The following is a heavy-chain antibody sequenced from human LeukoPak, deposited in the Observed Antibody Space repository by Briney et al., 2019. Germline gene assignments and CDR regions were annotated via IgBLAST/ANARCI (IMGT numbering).Heavy chain of an antibody. CDR3: ARDRVPGY. J-gene: IGHJ4*02. CDR2: ISSSCRTI. Sequence: GGSLRLSCAASGFTFSSYSMNWVRQAPGKGLEWISYISSSCRTIYYADSVNGRFTISRDNAKNSLYLQVNSLRAEDTAVYYCARDRVPGYWGQGTLVTVSS. D-gene: IGHD2-2*01. V-gene: IGHV3-48*01. CDR1: GFTFSSYS.